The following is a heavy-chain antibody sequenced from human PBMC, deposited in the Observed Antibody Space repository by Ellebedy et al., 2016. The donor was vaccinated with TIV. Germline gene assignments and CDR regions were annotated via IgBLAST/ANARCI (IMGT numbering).Heavy chain of an antibody. CDR1: GFSFNDYW. Sequence: PGGSLRLSCAASGFSFNDYWMNWVRQAPGKGLEWVANIQQYGSEKYYVDSVKGRFTISRDNAKNSLYLHMTNLRAEDTAVYYCARNRWHDYPFDFWGQGALVTVSS. CDR2: IQQYGSEK. CDR3: ARNRWHDYPFDF. V-gene: IGHV3-7*03. D-gene: IGHD4-11*01. J-gene: IGHJ4*02.